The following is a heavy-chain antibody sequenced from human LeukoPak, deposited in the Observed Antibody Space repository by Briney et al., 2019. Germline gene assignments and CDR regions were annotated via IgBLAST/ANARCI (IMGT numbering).Heavy chain of an antibody. CDR1: GYTFTSYG. CDR3: ARVSETEWLYYYYGMDV. D-gene: IGHD5-12*01. J-gene: IGHJ6*02. V-gene: IGHV1-18*01. Sequence: ASVKVSCKASGYTFTSYGISWVRQAPGQGLEWMGWISAYNGNTNYAQKLQGRGTMTTDTSTSTAYMELRSLRSDDTAVYYCARVSETEWLYYYYGMDVWGQGTTVTVSS. CDR2: ISAYNGNT.